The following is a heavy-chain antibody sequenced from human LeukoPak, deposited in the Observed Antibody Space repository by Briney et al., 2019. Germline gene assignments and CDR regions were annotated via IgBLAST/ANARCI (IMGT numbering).Heavy chain of an antibody. J-gene: IGHJ3*02. V-gene: IGHV3-30-3*01. Sequence: PGGSLRLSCAASGFTFSSYAMSWVRQAPGKGLEWVAVISYDGSNKYYADSVKGRFTISRDNSKNTLYLQMNSLRAEDTAVYYCARGRVDAFDIWGQGTMVTVSS. CDR1: GFTFSSYA. CDR2: ISYDGSNK. CDR3: ARGRVDAFDI.